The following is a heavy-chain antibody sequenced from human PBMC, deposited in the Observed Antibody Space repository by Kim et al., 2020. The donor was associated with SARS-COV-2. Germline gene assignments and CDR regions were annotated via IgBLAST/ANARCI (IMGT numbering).Heavy chain of an antibody. CDR2: IYYSGST. CDR1: GGSISSGGYY. D-gene: IGHD3-9*01. Sequence: SETLSLTCTVSGGSISSGGYYWSWIRQHPGKGLEWIGYIYYSGSTYYNPSLKSRVTISVDTSKNQFSLKLSSVTAADTAVYYCARRLGTGYYPWFDPWGQGTLVTVSS. V-gene: IGHV4-31*03. CDR3: ARRLGTGYYPWFDP. J-gene: IGHJ5*02.